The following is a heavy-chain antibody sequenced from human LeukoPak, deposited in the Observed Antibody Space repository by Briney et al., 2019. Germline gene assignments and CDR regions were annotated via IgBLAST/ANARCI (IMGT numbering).Heavy chain of an antibody. J-gene: IGHJ4*02. CDR3: GRAVGNSGNDY. CDR2: IKQDGSEK. V-gene: IGHV3-7*04. Sequence: GGSLRLSCAASGFTFSSYSMNWVRQAPGKGLEWVANIKQDGSEKYYVDSVRGRFTISRDNAKDSLYLQMNSLRAEDTAVYYCGRAVGNSGNDYWGQGTLVTVSS. D-gene: IGHD4-23*01. CDR1: GFTFSSYS.